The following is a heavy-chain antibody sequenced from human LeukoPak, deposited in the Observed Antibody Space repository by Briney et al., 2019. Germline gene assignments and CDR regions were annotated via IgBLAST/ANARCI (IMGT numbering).Heavy chain of an antibody. V-gene: IGHV3-23*01. J-gene: IGHJ6*02. Sequence: GRSLRLSCAASGFTFSSYAMSWVRQAPGKGLEWVLAISGSGGSTYYADSVKGRFTISRDNSKNTLYLQMNSLRAEDTAVYYCAKGITMVRGGAYYGMDVWGQGTTVTVSS. CDR2: ISGSGGST. D-gene: IGHD3-10*01. CDR1: GFTFSSYA. CDR3: AKGITMVRGGAYYGMDV.